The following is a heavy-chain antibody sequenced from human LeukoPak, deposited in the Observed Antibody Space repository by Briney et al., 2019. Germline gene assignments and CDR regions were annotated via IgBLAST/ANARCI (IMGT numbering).Heavy chain of an antibody. CDR1: GFTFSSYS. J-gene: IGHJ4*02. Sequence: GGSLRLSCAASGFTFSSYSMNWVRQAPGKGLEWVSSIGSSSSYIYYADSVKGRFTISRDNAKNSLYLQMNSLRAEDTAVYYCARDLIFCSGGSCYSGLWDYWGQGTLVTVSS. CDR2: IGSSSSYI. V-gene: IGHV3-21*01. CDR3: ARDLIFCSGGSCYSGLWDY. D-gene: IGHD2-15*01.